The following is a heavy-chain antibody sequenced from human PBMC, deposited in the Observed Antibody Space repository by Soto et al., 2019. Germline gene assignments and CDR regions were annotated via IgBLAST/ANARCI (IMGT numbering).Heavy chain of an antibody. Sequence: GGSLRLSCAASGFTFSSYWMHWVRQAPGKGLVWVSRINSDGSSTSYADSVKGRFTISRDNAKNTLYLQMNSLRAEDTAVYYCARVSHCSGGSCLYFDIWGQGTMVTVSS. CDR1: GFTFSSYW. D-gene: IGHD2-15*01. V-gene: IGHV3-74*01. CDR2: INSDGSST. CDR3: ARVSHCSGGSCLYFDI. J-gene: IGHJ3*02.